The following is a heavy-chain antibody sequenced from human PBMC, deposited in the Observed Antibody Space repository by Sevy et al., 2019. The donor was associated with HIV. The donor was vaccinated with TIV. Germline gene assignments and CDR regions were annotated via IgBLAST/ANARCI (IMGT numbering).Heavy chain of an antibody. Sequence: GGSLRLSCAASGFTFSNYNMNWVRQAPGKGLEWVSSISSSSNYISYADSMKGRFTISRDNARNSLYLQMNSLRAEDTAVYYCARDLPPSATTVAHFDYWGRGTLVTVSS. D-gene: IGHD4-17*01. CDR3: ARDLPPSATTVAHFDY. J-gene: IGHJ4*02. CDR1: GFTFSNYN. V-gene: IGHV3-21*01. CDR2: ISSSSNYI.